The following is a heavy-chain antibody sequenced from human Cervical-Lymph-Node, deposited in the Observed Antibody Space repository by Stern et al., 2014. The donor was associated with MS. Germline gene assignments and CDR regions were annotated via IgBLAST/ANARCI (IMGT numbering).Heavy chain of an antibody. V-gene: IGHV2-5*02. J-gene: IGHJ3*02. CDR3: VYAPPGDCLEDAFDI. D-gene: IGHD2-21*02. CDR2: IYWEGDK. CDR1: GFSLRTNGVA. Sequence: QVTLKESGPTLVKPTEPLRLTCTFSGFSLRTNGVAVGWIRQTPAKALEFPALIYWEGDKRYNPSLKRRLTITTDTTQSQVVLKMTSLDPVDTATYYCVYAPPGDCLEDAFDIWGQGTMVTISS.